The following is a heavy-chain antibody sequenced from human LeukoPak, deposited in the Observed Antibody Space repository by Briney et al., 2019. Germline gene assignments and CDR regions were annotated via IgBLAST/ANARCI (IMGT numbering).Heavy chain of an antibody. CDR2: IRYDGSSK. Sequence: GGSLRLSCAASGFTFSGYGMRWVRQAPGKGLEWVAFIRYDGSSKYYADSVKGRLTISKDKSKNTLYLQMNSLGAEDTAVYYCAKDHDYGTVSGWFDPWGQGTLVTVSS. CDR1: GFTFSGYG. J-gene: IGHJ5*02. V-gene: IGHV3-30*02. D-gene: IGHD4-17*01. CDR3: AKDHDYGTVSGWFDP.